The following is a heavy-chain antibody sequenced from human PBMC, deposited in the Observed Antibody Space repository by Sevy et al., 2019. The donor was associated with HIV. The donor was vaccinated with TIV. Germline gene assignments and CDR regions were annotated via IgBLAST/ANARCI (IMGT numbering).Heavy chain of an antibody. CDR1: GFTFSSYD. CDR2: IWYDGINR. Sequence: GGSLRLSCTASGFTFSSYDMNWVRQAPGKGLEWVAVIWYDGINRYYADSVKGRFTISRDNSKNTLYLQMNSLRAEDTAVYYCARDNLLPIMVSMVRGALSYYFDYWGQGTLVTVSS. CDR3: ARDNLLPIMVSMVRGALSYYFDY. V-gene: IGHV3-33*08. D-gene: IGHD3-10*01. J-gene: IGHJ4*02.